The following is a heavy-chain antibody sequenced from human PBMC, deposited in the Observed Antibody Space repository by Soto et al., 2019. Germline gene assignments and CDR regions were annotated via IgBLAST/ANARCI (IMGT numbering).Heavy chain of an antibody. D-gene: IGHD4-17*01. CDR2: INHSGST. V-gene: IGHV4-34*01. J-gene: IGHJ6*03. CDR1: GGSYSSDY. CDR3: ARGVPYGDYDNYYYYYMDV. Sequence: PSETLSLTCAVYGGSYSSDYWSWIRQPPGKGLEWIGEINHSGSTNYNPSLKSRVTISVDTSKNQFSLKLSSVTAADTAVYYCARGVPYGDYDNYYYYYMDVWGKGTTVTVSS.